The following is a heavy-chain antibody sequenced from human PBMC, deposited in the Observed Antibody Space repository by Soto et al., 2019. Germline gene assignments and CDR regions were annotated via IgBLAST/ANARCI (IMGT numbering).Heavy chain of an antibody. J-gene: IGHJ4*02. Sequence: QLQLQESGPGLVKPSETLSLTCTVSGGSISSSSYYWGWIRQPPGKGLEWIGSIYYSGSTYYNPSLKSRVTISVDTSKNQFSLKLSSVTAADTAVYYCARGGYDFWSGYHAGIVRVGVPIDYWGQGTLVTVSS. CDR2: IYYSGST. V-gene: IGHV4-39*01. D-gene: IGHD3-3*01. CDR1: GGSISSSSYY. CDR3: ARGGYDFWSGYHAGIVRVGVPIDY.